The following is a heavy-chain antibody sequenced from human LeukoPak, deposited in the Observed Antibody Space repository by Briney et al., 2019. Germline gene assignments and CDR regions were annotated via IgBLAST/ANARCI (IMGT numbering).Heavy chain of an antibody. D-gene: IGHD2-2*02. CDR2: IIPIFGTA. V-gene: IGHV1-69*13. CDR1: GGTFSSYA. Sequence: ASVKVSCKASGGTFSSYAISWVRQAPGQGLEWMGGIIPIFGTANYAQKFQGRVTVTADESTSTAYVELSSLRSEDTAVYYCARRPRYCSSTSCYTFDYWGQGTLVTVSS. J-gene: IGHJ4*02. CDR3: ARRPRYCSSTSCYTFDY.